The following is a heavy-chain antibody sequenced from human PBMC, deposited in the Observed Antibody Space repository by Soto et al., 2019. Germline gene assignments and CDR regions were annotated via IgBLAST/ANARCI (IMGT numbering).Heavy chain of an antibody. CDR2: IIPIFGTA. Sequence: SVKVSCNASGGTFSSYSISWVRQAPGQGLEWMGGIIPIFGTANYAQKFQGRVTITADESTSTAYMELSSLRSEDTAVYYCLVVAGNLYWGQGTLVTVSS. J-gene: IGHJ4*02. CDR3: LVVAGNLY. D-gene: IGHD6-19*01. V-gene: IGHV1-69*13. CDR1: GGTFSSYS.